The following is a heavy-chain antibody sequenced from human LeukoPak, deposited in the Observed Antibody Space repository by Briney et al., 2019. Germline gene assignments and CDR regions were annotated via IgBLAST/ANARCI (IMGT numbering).Heavy chain of an antibody. CDR3: ARGEVGEFDH. CDR1: GYSIARAYN. D-gene: IGHD1-26*01. Sequence: SETLSLTCTVSGYSIARAYNWGWIRQSPEKGLEWIACISHAGDTYYNPSLKSRVTISVDTSKNLFSLTLASVTAPDTAVYFCARGEVGEFDHWGQGTLVTVSS. CDR2: ISHAGDT. J-gene: IGHJ4*02. V-gene: IGHV4-38-2*02.